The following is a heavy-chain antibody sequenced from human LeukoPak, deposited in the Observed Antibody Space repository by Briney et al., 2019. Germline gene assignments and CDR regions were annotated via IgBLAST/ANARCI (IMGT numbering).Heavy chain of an antibody. D-gene: IGHD4-23*01. V-gene: IGHV3-15*01. Sequence: PGGSLRLSCAASGFAFTNGWMSWVRQAPGKGLEWVGRLKSKTDGGTTDYAAPVKGRFTISRDDSKNTLYLQMNSLKTEDTAVYYCTTDPVRWSDYWGQGTLVTVSS. CDR2: LKSKTDGGTT. J-gene: IGHJ4*02. CDR3: TTDPVRWSDY. CDR1: GFAFTNGW.